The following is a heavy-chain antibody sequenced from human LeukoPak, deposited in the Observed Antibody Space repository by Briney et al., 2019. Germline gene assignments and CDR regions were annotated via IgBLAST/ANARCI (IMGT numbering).Heavy chain of an antibody. CDR2: ISSSGSSI. V-gene: IGHV3-48*04. CDR3: ARDPGSGYEEHFDY. J-gene: IGHJ4*02. D-gene: IGHD5-12*01. Sequence: GGSLRLSCAASGFTFSSYSMNWVRQAPGKGLEWVSYISSSGSSIYYADSVRGRFTISRDNAKDSLYLQMNSLRAEDTAVYYCARDPGSGYEEHFDYWGQGTLVTVSS. CDR1: GFTFSSYS.